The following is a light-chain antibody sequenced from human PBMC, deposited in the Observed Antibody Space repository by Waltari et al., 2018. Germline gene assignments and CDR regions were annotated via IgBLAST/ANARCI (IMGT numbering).Light chain of an antibody. Sequence: QSALTQPRSVSGSPGQSVTISCTGTSSDIGGYNYVSWYQQHPGKAPTLIIFDVTKRPSEVPDRFSGSKSGNTASLSISGLQTEDEADYYCCSHRPSKYVFGTGTKVTVL. V-gene: IGLV2-11*01. CDR1: SSDIGGYNY. J-gene: IGLJ1*01. CDR2: DVT. CDR3: CSHRPSKYV.